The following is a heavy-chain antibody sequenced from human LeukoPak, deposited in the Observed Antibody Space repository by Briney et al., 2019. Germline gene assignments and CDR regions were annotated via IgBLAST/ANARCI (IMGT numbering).Heavy chain of an antibody. D-gene: IGHD1-26*01. V-gene: IGHV4-39*07. CDR3: ARGSGSYRFDY. CDR1: GGSISSSSYY. J-gene: IGHJ4*02. Sequence: SETLSLTCTVSGGSISSSSYYWGWIRQPPGKGLEWIGSIYYSGSTYYNPSLKSRVTISVDTSKNQFSLKLSSVTAADTAVYYCARGSGSYRFDYWGQGTLVTVSS. CDR2: IYYSGST.